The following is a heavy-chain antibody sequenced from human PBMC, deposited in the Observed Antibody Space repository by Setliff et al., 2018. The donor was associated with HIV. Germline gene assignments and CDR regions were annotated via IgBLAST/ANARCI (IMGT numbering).Heavy chain of an antibody. V-gene: IGHV1-69*04. CDR3: AREGLGHSNARGAFDF. J-gene: IGHJ3*01. D-gene: IGHD4-4*01. Sequence: GASVKVSCKASGGTFSGYAINWVRQAPGQGLEWLGNIIPNVGVVYYAQRFQGRVTITTVHSTSTAYLELSSLRSDDKAVYYCAREGLGHSNARGAFDFWGQGTMVTVSS. CDR2: IIPNVGVV. CDR1: GGTFSGYA.